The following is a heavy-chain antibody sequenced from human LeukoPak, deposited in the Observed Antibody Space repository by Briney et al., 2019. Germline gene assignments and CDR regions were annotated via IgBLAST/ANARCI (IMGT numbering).Heavy chain of an antibody. V-gene: IGHV4-59*08. CDR3: ARHGVYSSSSYFDY. D-gene: IGHD6-6*01. Sequence: PSETLSLTCSVSGASISTLYWSWIRQPQGKGLEGIGYVYYTGSTNYNPSLKSRVTIFPDTSKNQFSLRLTSVTAADTAVYYCARHGVYSSSSYFDYLGQGTLVTVSS. CDR1: GASISTLY. J-gene: IGHJ4*02. CDR2: VYYTGST.